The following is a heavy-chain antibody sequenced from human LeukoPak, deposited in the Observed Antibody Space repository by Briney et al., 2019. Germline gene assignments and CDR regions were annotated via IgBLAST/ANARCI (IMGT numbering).Heavy chain of an antibody. D-gene: IGHD3-22*01. J-gene: IGHJ3*01. V-gene: IGHV1-69*13. CDR3: ARVWGLVRDETNYYDSSGYKHAFDV. CDR1: GGTFNSYA. Sequence: ASVKVSCKASGGTFNSYAINWVRQAPGQGLEWMGRIIPIFGTTNYAQKFQGRVTITADESTSTAYMELSSLRSEDTAVYYCARVWGLVRDETNYYDSSGYKHAFDVWVQGTMVTVSS. CDR2: IIPIFGTT.